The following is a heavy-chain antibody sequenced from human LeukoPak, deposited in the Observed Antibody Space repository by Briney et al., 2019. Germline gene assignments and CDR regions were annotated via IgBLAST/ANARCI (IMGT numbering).Heavy chain of an antibody. CDR3: AKGPGSSSAEYFQH. J-gene: IGHJ1*01. D-gene: IGHD1-26*01. CDR2: ISYDGSNK. Sequence: PGGSLRLSCAASGFTFSSYGMHWVRQAPGKGLEWVAVISYDGSNKYYADSVKGRFTISRDNSKNTLYLQMNSLRAEDTAVYYCAKGPGSSSAEYFQHWGQGTLVTVPS. CDR1: GFTFSSYG. V-gene: IGHV3-30*18.